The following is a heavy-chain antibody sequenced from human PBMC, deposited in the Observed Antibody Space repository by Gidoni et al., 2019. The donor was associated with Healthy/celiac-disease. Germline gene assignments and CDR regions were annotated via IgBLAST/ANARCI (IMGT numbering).Heavy chain of an antibody. Sequence: QMQLVQSGPEVKKPGTSVKVSCKASGFTFTSSAVQWVRQARGQRLEWIGWIVVGSGNTNYAQKFQERVTITRDMSTSTAYMELSSLRSEDTAVYYCAAGVYYDSSGTQGYYYYYGMDVWGQGTTVTVSS. V-gene: IGHV1-58*01. D-gene: IGHD3-22*01. J-gene: IGHJ6*02. CDR3: AAGVYYDSSGTQGYYYYYGMDV. CDR1: GFTFTSSA. CDR2: IVVGSGNT.